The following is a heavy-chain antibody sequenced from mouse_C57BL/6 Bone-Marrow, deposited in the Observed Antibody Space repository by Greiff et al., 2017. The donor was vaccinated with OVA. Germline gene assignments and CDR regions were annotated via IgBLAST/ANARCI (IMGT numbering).Heavy chain of an antibody. J-gene: IGHJ3*01. D-gene: IGHD3-2*02. Sequence: EVNLVESGGGLVKPGGSLKLSCAASGFTFSDYGMHWVRQAPEKGLEWVAYISSGSSTIYYADTVKGRFTISRDNAKNTLFLQMTSLRSEDTAMYYCARPQLRPWFAYWGQGTLVTVSA. CDR1: GFTFSDYG. V-gene: IGHV5-17*01. CDR3: ARPQLRPWFAY. CDR2: ISSGSSTI.